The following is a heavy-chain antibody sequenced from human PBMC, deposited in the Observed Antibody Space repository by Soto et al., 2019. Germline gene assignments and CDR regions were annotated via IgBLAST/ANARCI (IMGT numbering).Heavy chain of an antibody. CDR1: GFMFTKHW. V-gene: IGHV3-7*01. D-gene: IGHD5-18*01. Sequence: EVQLVESGGGAVQPGGSLRLSCVDSGFMFTKHWMGWVRQVPGKGLEWLANINEDGSEKNYVDSVKGRFTISRDNAKNSLYLQMSSLRAEDTAVYYCARCGSYGFVWFYYYAMDVWGQGTAVTVSS. CDR2: INEDGSEK. CDR3: ARCGSYGFVWFYYYAMDV. J-gene: IGHJ6*02.